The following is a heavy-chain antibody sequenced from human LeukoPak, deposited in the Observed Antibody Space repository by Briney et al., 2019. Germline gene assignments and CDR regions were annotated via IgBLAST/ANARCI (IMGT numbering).Heavy chain of an antibody. CDR3: ARDRWGYQLPWFDP. J-gene: IGHJ5*02. D-gene: IGHD2-2*01. V-gene: IGHV3-48*02. CDR2: ISSSSSTI. CDR1: GFTFSSYN. Sequence: GGSLGLSCAASGFTFSSYNMNWVRQAPGKGLEWVSYISSSSSTIYYVDSVKGRFTISRDNAKNSLYLQMNSLRDEDTAVYYCARDRWGYQLPWFDPWGQGTLVSVSS.